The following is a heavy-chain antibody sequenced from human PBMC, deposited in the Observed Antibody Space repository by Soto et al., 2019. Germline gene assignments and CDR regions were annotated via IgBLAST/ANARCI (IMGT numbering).Heavy chain of an antibody. V-gene: IGHV3-74*01. CDR1: GFTFSSYW. D-gene: IGHD5-18*01. J-gene: IGHJ4*02. Sequence: EVQLVESGGGLVQPGGSLRLSCAASGFTFSSYWMYWVRQAPGKGLVWVSRINRDGSSTSYADSVKGRFTISRDNAKNTLYLQMNSLRAEDTVVYYCARAFGYSSGYGIDYWGQGTLVTVSS. CDR2: INRDGSST. CDR3: ARAFGYSSGYGIDY.